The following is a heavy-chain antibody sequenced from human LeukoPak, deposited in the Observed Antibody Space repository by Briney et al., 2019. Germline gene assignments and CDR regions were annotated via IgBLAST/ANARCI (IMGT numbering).Heavy chain of an antibody. J-gene: IGHJ4*02. Sequence: ASVKVSCKVSGYTLTELSMHWVRQAPGKGLEWMGGFDPEGGETIYAQKFQGRVTMTEDTSTDTAYMELSSLRSEDTAVYYCATDLGLVGATLVAYYFDYWGQGTLVTVSS. CDR3: ATDLGLVGATLVAYYFDY. V-gene: IGHV1-24*01. D-gene: IGHD1-26*01. CDR1: GYTLTELS. CDR2: FDPEGGET.